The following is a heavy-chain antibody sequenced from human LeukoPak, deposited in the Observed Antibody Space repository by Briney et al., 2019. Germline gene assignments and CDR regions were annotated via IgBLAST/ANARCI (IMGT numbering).Heavy chain of an antibody. CDR1: GFTFSSYG. Sequence: PGGSLRLSCAASGFTFSSYGMHWVRQAPGKGLEWVAVISYDGSNKYYADSVKGRFTISRDNSKNTLYLQMNSLGAEGTAVYYCARDDYYMDVWGKGTTVTVSS. CDR2: ISYDGSNK. J-gene: IGHJ6*03. V-gene: IGHV3-30*03. CDR3: ARDDYYMDV.